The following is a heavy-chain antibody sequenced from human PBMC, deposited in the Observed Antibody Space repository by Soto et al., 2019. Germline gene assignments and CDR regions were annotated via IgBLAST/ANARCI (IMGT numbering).Heavy chain of an antibody. CDR1: GDSVSTTSSA. D-gene: IGHD2-15*01. J-gene: IGHJ6*02. CDR2: TYYNSKWYN. V-gene: IGHV6-1*01. CDR3: AGGYGMNV. Sequence: SQTLSLPCAISGDSVSTTSSAWNFIRQSPSRGLEWLGRTYYNSKWYNDYAVSVKSRIIIKPDTSKNQFSLQLNSITPEDTAVYYCAGGYGMNVWGQGTTVTISS.